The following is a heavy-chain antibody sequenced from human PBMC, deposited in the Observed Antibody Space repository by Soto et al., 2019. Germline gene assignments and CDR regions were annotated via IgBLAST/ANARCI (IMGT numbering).Heavy chain of an antibody. D-gene: IGHD5-12*01. Sequence: SETLSLTCTVSGGSISSYYWSWIRQPPGKGLEWIGYIYYSGSTNYNPSLKSRVTISVDTSKNQFSLKLSSVTAADTAVYYCARLRDGYNSPYGMDVWGQGTTVTVSS. CDR2: IYYSGST. J-gene: IGHJ6*02. CDR1: GGSISSYY. CDR3: ARLRDGYNSPYGMDV. V-gene: IGHV4-59*01.